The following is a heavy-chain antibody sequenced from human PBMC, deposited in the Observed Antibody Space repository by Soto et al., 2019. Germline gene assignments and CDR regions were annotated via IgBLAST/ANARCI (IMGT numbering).Heavy chain of an antibody. J-gene: IGHJ6*02. CDR2: IYHSGST. CDR3: ARVKICTSCYRDYYYYGMDV. CDR1: GGSISSGGYS. D-gene: IGHD2-2*01. V-gene: IGHV4-30-2*01. Sequence: KPSETLSLTCAVSGGSISSGGYSWSWIRQPPGKGLEWIGYIYHSGSTYYNPSLKSRVTISVDRSKNQFSLKLSSVTAADTAVYYCARVKICTSCYRDYYYYGMDVWGQGTTVTVSS.